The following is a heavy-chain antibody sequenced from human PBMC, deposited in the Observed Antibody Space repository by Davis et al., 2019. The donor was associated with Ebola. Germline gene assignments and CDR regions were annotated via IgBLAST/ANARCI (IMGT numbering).Heavy chain of an antibody. V-gene: IGHV3-48*04. CDR1: GFTFSSYS. D-gene: IGHD6-13*01. J-gene: IGHJ6*02. Sequence: GGSLRLSCAASGFTFSSYSMNWVRQAPGKGLEWVSYISSSSSTIYYADSVKGRFTISRDNAKNSLYLQMNSLRAEDTAVYYCARLGGIAAADNYYYYGMDVWGQGTTVTVSS. CDR2: ISSSSSTI. CDR3: ARLGGIAAADNYYYYGMDV.